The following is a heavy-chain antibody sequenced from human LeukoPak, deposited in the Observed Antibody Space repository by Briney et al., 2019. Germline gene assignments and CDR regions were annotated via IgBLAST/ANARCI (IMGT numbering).Heavy chain of an antibody. D-gene: IGHD1-1*01. CDR2: ISSSGSTI. CDR1: GFTFSSYE. Sequence: GGSLRLSCAASGFTFSSYEMNWVRQAPGKGLEWVSYISSSGSTIYYADSVKGRFTISRDNAKNSLYLQMNSLRAEDTAVYYCAKSSASTTGTTEFDYWGQGTLVTVSS. J-gene: IGHJ4*02. CDR3: AKSSASTTGTTEFDY. V-gene: IGHV3-48*03.